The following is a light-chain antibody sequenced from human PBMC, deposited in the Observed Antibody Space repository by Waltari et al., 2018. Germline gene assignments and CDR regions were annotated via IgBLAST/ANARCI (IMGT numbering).Light chain of an antibody. J-gene: IGLJ3*02. CDR2: VNSDGIH. Sequence: QLVVTQSPSASASLGASVKLTCTLSSGHSSNIIAWLQQQPDRGPRYLMKVNSDGIHSRGDEVPDRFAGSSSGAERHLTISSLQAEDEADYYCQTGGHGTWVFGGGTKLTVL. V-gene: IGLV4-69*01. CDR3: QTGGHGTWV. CDR1: SGHSSNI.